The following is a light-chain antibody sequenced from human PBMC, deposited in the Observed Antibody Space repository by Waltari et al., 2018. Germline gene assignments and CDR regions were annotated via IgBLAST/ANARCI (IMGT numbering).Light chain of an antibody. V-gene: IGLV2-8*01. J-gene: IGLJ2*01. CDR3: SSYAGSNNFVV. CDR2: EVS. Sequence: QSALTQPPSASGSPGQSVTISCTGTSSDVGGYNYVSWYPQHPGKAPKLMIYEVSKRPSGVPVRFSVSKSGNTASLTVSWLQADDEADYYCSSYAGSNNFVVFGGGTKLTVL. CDR1: SSDVGGYNY.